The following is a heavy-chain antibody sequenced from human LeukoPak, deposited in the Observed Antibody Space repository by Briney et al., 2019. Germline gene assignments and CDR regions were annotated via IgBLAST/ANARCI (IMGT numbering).Heavy chain of an antibody. V-gene: IGHV3-21*01. CDR2: ISSSSYI. J-gene: IGHJ4*02. D-gene: IGHD2-2*01. Sequence: GGSLRLSCAASGFTFSSYSMNWVRQAPGKGLEWVSSISSSSYIYYADSVKGRFTISRDNAKNSLYLQMNSLRAEDTAVYYCARDGLGYCSSTSCSVRGFDYWGQGTLVTVSS. CDR3: ARDGLGYCSSTSCSVRGFDY. CDR1: GFTFSSYS.